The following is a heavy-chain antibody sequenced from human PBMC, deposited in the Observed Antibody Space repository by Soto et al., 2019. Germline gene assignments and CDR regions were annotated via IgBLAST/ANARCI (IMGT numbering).Heavy chain of an antibody. Sequence: SETLSLTCAVYGGSFSGYYWSWTRQPPGKGLEWIGEINHSGSTNYNPSLKSRVTISVDTSKNQFSLKLSSVTAADTAVYYCGGGENGGGGGRYYYDLYLDVWGKGTTVTVSS. CDR1: GGSFSGYY. CDR3: GGGENGGGGGRYYYDLYLDV. V-gene: IGHV4-34*01. CDR2: INHSGST. D-gene: IGHD2-15*01. J-gene: IGHJ6*03.